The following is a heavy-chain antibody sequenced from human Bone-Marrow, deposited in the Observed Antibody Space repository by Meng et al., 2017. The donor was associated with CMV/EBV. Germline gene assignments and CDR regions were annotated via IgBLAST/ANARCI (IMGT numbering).Heavy chain of an antibody. CDR2: IIPVLNIV. V-gene: IGHV1-69*10. CDR1: GGTFSDYT. CDR3: ARVLRSGLGHYFDY. Sequence: SVKVSCKASGGTFSDYTFSWVRQAPGQGLEWMGGIIPVLNIVDYAQKFQGRVTITADKSTATAYMDLSSLRSEDTAVYFCARVLRSGLGHYFDYWGQGTLVTVSS. J-gene: IGHJ4*02. D-gene: IGHD3-22*01.